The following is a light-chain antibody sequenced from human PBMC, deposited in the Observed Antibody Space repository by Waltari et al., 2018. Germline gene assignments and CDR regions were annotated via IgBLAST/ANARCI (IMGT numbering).Light chain of an antibody. CDR3: QQYEDVPYT. J-gene: IGKJ2*01. CDR2: DVS. V-gene: IGKV1-33*01. Sequence: DIQMTQSPSSLSASVGDRVTITCQASQDISTYLNWYQQKPGKAPKLLIYDVSNLEKGVPSRFSGGGSETDFSFTSSSLQSEDIATYYCQQYEDVPYTFGQGTKLMIK. CDR1: QDISTY.